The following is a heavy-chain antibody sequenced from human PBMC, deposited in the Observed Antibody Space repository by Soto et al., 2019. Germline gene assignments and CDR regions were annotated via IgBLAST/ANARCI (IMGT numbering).Heavy chain of an antibody. CDR2: ISSSSSYI. CDR3: ARGTGGYYDNWFDP. V-gene: IGHV3-21*01. CDR1: GFTFSSYS. Sequence: EVQLVESGGGLVKPGGSLRLSCAASGFTFSSYSMNWVRQAPGKGLEWVSSISSSSSYIYYADSVKGRFTISRDNAKNSLYLQMNSLRAEDTAVYYCARGTGGYYDNWFDPWGQGTLVTVSS. J-gene: IGHJ5*02. D-gene: IGHD3-22*01.